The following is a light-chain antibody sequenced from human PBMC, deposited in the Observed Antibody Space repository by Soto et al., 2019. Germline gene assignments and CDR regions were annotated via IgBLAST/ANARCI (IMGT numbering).Light chain of an antibody. CDR1: SSDVGSYNL. Sequence: QSALTQPASVSGSPGQSITISCTGTSSDVGSYNLVSWYQQHPGKAPKVIIYEGGKRPSGVSNRFSGSKSGITASLTISGLQGEDEADYYCCSYAGYSTSAVFGGGTKVTVL. CDR2: EGG. V-gene: IGLV2-23*01. CDR3: CSYAGYSTSAV. J-gene: IGLJ2*01.